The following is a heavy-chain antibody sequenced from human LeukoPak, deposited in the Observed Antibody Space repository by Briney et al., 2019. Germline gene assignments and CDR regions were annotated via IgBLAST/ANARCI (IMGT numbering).Heavy chain of an antibody. D-gene: IGHD3-22*01. CDR1: GGSFSGYY. CDR2: INHSGST. Sequence: PSETLSLTCAVYGGSFSGYYWSCIRQPPGKGLEWIGEINHSGSTNYNPSLKSRVTISVDTSKNQFSLKLSSVTAADTAVYYCARAAHYYDSSGYYYGPLDYWGQGTLVTVSS. J-gene: IGHJ4*02. V-gene: IGHV4-34*01. CDR3: ARAAHYYDSSGYYYGPLDY.